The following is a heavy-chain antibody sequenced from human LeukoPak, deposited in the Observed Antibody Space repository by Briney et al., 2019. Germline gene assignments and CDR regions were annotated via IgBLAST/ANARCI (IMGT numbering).Heavy chain of an antibody. V-gene: IGHV1-18*04. D-gene: IGHD6-19*01. Sequence: ASVKVSCKASGYTFTSYGISWVRQAPGQGLEWMGWISAYNGNTNYAQKLQGGVTMTTDTSTSTAYMELRSLRSDDTAVCYCARVVIAVAGSYYYYYGMDVWGKGTTVTVSS. CDR1: GYTFTSYG. J-gene: IGHJ6*04. CDR3: ARVVIAVAGSYYYYYGMDV. CDR2: ISAYNGNT.